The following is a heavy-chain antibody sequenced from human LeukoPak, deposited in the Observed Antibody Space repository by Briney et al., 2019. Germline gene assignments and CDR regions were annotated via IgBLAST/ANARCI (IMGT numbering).Heavy chain of an antibody. J-gene: IGHJ4*02. CDR2: INADGSST. CDR1: GFTFSSYW. Sequence: GGSLRLSCAASGFTFSSYWMHWVRQVPGKGLVWVSRINADGSSTIYADSVKGRFTISRDNAKNTLYLQMNSLRVEDTAVYYCAQLGEGYWGQGTLVTVSS. V-gene: IGHV3-74*01. CDR3: AQLGEGY. D-gene: IGHD7-27*01.